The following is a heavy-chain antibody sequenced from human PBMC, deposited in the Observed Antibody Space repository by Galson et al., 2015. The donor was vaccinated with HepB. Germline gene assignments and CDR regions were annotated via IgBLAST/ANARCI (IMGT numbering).Heavy chain of an antibody. Sequence: SLRLSCAASGFTFENFEMHWVRQGPGKGLEWVAVISNYGKRVYYGDSVKGRFTVSRDNAKNSLYLQMSSLRVEDTAVYYCTRGAIYWGQGTLVTVSS. CDR1: GFTFENFE. CDR3: TRGAIY. V-gene: IGHV3-30*03. CDR2: ISNYGKRV. J-gene: IGHJ4*02.